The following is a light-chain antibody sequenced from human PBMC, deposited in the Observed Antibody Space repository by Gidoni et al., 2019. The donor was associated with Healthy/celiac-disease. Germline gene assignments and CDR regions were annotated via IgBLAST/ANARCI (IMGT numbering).Light chain of an antibody. V-gene: IGKV3-15*01. Sequence: EIVMTQSPATLSVSPGERATLSCRASQSVISNLAWDQQKPGQAPRLLIYGASTRATGSPARFRGSGSGTEFTLTISSLQSEDFAVYYCQQYNNWPRTFGQGTKVEIK. CDR1: QSVISN. J-gene: IGKJ1*01. CDR3: QQYNNWPRT. CDR2: GAS.